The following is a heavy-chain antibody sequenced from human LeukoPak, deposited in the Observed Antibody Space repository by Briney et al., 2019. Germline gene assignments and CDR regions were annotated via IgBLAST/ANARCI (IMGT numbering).Heavy chain of an antibody. D-gene: IGHD3-10*01. Sequence: GGSLRLSCAASGFTVSSNYMSWVRQAPGKGLEWVSVIYSGGSTYYADSVKGRFTISRDNSKNTLYLQMNSLRAEDTAVYYCARTVRSGRLGAFDCFDYWGQGTLVTVSS. CDR3: ARTVRSGRLGAFDCFDY. J-gene: IGHJ4*02. CDR1: GFTVSSNY. V-gene: IGHV3-53*01. CDR2: IYSGGST.